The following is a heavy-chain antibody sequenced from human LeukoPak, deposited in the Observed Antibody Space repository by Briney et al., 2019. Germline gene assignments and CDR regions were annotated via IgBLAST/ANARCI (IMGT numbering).Heavy chain of an antibody. Sequence: SETLSLTCAVYGGPFSGYYWSWIRQPPGKGLEWIGEINHSGSTNYNPSLKSRVTISVDTSKNQFSLKLSSVTAADTAVYYCARDHTDSSSWYGWFDPWGQGTLVTVSS. CDR3: ARDHTDSSSWYGWFDP. D-gene: IGHD6-13*01. V-gene: IGHV4-34*01. CDR2: INHSGST. CDR1: GGPFSGYY. J-gene: IGHJ5*02.